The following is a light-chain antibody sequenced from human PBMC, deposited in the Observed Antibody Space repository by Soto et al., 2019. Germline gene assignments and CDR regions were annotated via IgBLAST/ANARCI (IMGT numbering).Light chain of an antibody. CDR3: RQYHNWPA. CDR1: QSLFSS. Sequence: EIVMTQSPATLSVSPGERATPSFRASQSLFSSLAWYQQKPGQAPRLLIYGAATRATGIPARFSGSGSGTEFTLTISRLHSEDFAVYYCRQYHNWPAFGQGIKV. V-gene: IGKV3-15*01. CDR2: GAA. J-gene: IGKJ1*01.